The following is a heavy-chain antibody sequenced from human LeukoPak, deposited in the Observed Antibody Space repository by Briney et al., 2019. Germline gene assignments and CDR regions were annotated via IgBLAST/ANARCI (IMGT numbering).Heavy chain of an antibody. CDR2: ISRGGSTI. J-gene: IGHJ4*03. CDR1: GFTFSDYY. CDR3: AKTTYGNYGGYFDY. V-gene: IGHV3-11*01. Sequence: GGSLRLSCAASGFTFSDYYMSWIRQAPGKGLEWVSYISRGGSTIYYADSVKGRFTISRDNSKNTLYLQMNSLRAEDTAVYYCAKTTYGNYGGYFDYWGQGTLVTVSS. D-gene: IGHD4-11*01.